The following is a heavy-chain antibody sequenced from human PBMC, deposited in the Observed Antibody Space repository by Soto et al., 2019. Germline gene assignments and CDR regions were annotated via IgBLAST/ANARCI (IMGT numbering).Heavy chain of an antibody. CDR1: GGSISSYY. V-gene: IGHV4-4*07. CDR3: ARDTGTTGAPMLNY. J-gene: IGHJ4*02. Sequence: SETLSLTCTVSGGSISSYYWSWIRQPAGKGLEWIGRIYTSGSTNYNPSLKSRVTMSVDTSKNQFSLKLSSVTAADTAVYYCARDTGTTGAPMLNYWGQGTLVTVSS. D-gene: IGHD1-7*01. CDR2: IYTSGST.